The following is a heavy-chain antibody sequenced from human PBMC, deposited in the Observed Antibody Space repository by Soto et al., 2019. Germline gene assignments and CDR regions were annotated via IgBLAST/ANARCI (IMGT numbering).Heavy chain of an antibody. Sequence: QVQLVQSGAEVKKPGASVKVSCKASGYTFTSYAMHWVRQAPGQRLEWMGWINAGNGNTKYSQKFQGRVTITRDTSASTANMELSSLRSEDTAVYYCARVVYGSGSYDLWGRGNLVTVSS. J-gene: IGHJ2*01. CDR2: INAGNGNT. CDR1: GYTFTSYA. V-gene: IGHV1-3*01. D-gene: IGHD3-10*01. CDR3: ARVVYGSGSYDL.